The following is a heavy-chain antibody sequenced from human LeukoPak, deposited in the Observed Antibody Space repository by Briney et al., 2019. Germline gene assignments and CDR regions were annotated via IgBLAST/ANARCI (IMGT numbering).Heavy chain of an antibody. J-gene: IGHJ4*02. CDR2: IKQDGSEK. V-gene: IGHV3-7*01. D-gene: IGHD6-19*01. Sequence: GGSLRLSCAASGFTFSSYWMSWVRQAPGKGLEWVANIKQDGSEKYYVDSVKGRFTISRDNAKNSLYVQMDSLSAEYTAVYYCVRDRGWSTFDYWGQGTLVTVSA. CDR1: GFTFSSYW. CDR3: VRDRGWSTFDY.